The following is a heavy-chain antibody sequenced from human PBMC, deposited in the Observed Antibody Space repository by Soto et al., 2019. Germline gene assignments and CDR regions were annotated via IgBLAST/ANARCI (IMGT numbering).Heavy chain of an antibody. D-gene: IGHD2-2*01. CDR2: INPLSGIP. CDR3: ATPACAATWCSPSHNLDH. V-gene: IGHV1-69*09. CDR1: GGRFVRHV. J-gene: IGHJ4*02. Sequence: QVQLVQSGAEVKKPESSVKVSCNTSGGRFVRHVISWVRQAPGQGPEWMGKINPLSGIPNYAQKFQDRVTFTADTDSSTAYMELSSLRSDDTAVYYCATPACAATWCSPSHNLDHWGQGTLVTVSS.